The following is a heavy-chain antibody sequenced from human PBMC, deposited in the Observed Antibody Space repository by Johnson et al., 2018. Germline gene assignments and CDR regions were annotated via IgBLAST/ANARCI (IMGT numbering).Heavy chain of an antibody. CDR1: GFTVSSNY. J-gene: IGHJ4*02. CDR3: ARDGGDYDFWSGYSPYYFDY. Sequence: EVQLLESGGGLVQPGGSLRLSCAASGFTVSSNYMSWVRQAPGKGLEWVSVIYSGGNTYYADTVKGRFTISRDNSKNTLYLHMNSLRAEDTAVYYCARDGGDYDFWSGYSPYYFDYWGQGTLVTVSS. CDR2: IYSGGNT. D-gene: IGHD3-3*01. V-gene: IGHV3-66*02.